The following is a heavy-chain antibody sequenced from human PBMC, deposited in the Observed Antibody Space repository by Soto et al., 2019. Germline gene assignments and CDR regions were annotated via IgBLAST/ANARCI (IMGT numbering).Heavy chain of an antibody. V-gene: IGHV4-59*01. Sequence: QVQLQESGPGLVRPSEALSLTCTVSNGSISHYYWSWIRQSPGKGLEWIAYRYDSGITNYNPSLNTPVTITLHTSTIQFSLPLSSVTAAVTATYYCAGGYLQLFDYWEPGNRVTVSS. J-gene: IGHJ4*02. CDR3: AGGYLQLFDY. CDR1: NGSISHYY. CDR2: RYDSGIT. D-gene: IGHD1-1*01.